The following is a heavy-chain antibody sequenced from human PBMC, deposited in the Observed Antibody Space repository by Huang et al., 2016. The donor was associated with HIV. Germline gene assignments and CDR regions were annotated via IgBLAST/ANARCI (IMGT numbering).Heavy chain of an antibody. CDR2: IDSAGSSS. J-gene: IGHJ4*02. CDR3: VRDPRIQSWSNYFDY. CDR1: GFTFSSYW. V-gene: IGHV3-74*01. Sequence: EVQLVESGGGLVQPGGYMRLSCAASGFTFSSYWMHWVREVPVKGLVSSPRIDSAGSSSGYADSVKGRFTISRDNAKDTVNLQMNSLRVEDTVVYYCVRDPRIQSWSNYFDYWGQGTLVSVSS. D-gene: IGHD4-4*01.